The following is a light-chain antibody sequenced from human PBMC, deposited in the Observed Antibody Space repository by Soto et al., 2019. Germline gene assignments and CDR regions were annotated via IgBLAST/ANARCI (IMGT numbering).Light chain of an antibody. V-gene: IGKV3-20*01. Sequence: IVLTQSPGTLSLSPGERATLSCRASQSVRSSYLAWYQLRPGQAPRLLIHGASSRASGIPDRFNGSGSGTDFTLTISGLEPEDFAVYYCQQYGTLWTFGQGTKVENK. CDR3: QQYGTLWT. CDR2: GAS. J-gene: IGKJ1*01. CDR1: QSVRSSY.